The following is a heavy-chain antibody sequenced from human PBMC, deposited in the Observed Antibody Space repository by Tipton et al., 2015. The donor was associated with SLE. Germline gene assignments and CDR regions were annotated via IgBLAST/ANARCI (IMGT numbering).Heavy chain of an antibody. V-gene: IGHV4-34*01. CDR2: VNHIGTI. J-gene: IGHJ4*02. D-gene: IGHD3-16*01. CDR3: ARMEGMITYGGIAGL. CDR1: GGSFSGYY. Sequence: TLSLTCAVYGGSFSGYYWSWFRQPPGKGLEWIGEVNHIGTIYYNASLKSRVTISIDTSKSHFSLKLTSVTAADTAVYYCARMEGMITYGGIAGLWGQGTVVTVSS.